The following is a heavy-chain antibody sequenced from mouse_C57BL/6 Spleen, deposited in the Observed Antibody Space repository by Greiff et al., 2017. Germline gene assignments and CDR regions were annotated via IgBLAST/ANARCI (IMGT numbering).Heavy chain of an antibody. Sequence: DVHLVESGPGLVKPSQSLSLTCSVTGYSITSGYYWNWIRQFPGNKLEWMGYISYDGSNNYNPSLKNRISITRDTSKNQFFLKLNSVTTEDTATYYCARDPDRYYFDYWGQGTTLTVSS. V-gene: IGHV3-6*01. CDR3: ARDPDRYYFDY. J-gene: IGHJ2*01. CDR2: ISYDGSN. CDR1: GYSITSGYY.